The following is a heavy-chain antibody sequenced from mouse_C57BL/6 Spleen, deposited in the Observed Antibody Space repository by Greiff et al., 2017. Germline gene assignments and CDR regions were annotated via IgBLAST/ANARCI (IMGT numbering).Heavy chain of an antibody. Sequence: QVQLQQPGAELVKPGASVKVSCKASGYTFTSYWMHWVEQRPGQGLEWSGRIPPFDSDTNYNQKFKGKATLTVDKSSSTAYMQLSSLTSEDSAVYYCAIGGFYYGNFAWFAYWGQGTLVTVSA. CDR1: GYTFTSYW. J-gene: IGHJ3*01. CDR2: IPPFDSDT. V-gene: IGHV1-74*01. CDR3: AIGGFYYGNFAWFAY. D-gene: IGHD2-1*01.